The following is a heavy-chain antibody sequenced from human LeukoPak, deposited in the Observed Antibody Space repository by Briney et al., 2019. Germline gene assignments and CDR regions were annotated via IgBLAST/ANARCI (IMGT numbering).Heavy chain of an antibody. J-gene: IGHJ5*02. CDR3: ARVVYGSGSNLNWFDP. CDR2: ISAYNGIT. D-gene: IGHD3-10*01. V-gene: IGHV1-18*01. Sequence: ASVKVSCKASGYTFTSYGISWVRQAPGQGLEWMGWISAYNGITNYAQKLQGRVTMTTDTSTSTAYMELRSLRSDDTAVYYCARVVYGSGSNLNWFDPWGQGTLVTVSS. CDR1: GYTFTSYG.